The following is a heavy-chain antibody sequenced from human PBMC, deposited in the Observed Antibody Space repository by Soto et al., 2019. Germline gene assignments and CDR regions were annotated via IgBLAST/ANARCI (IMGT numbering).Heavy chain of an antibody. CDR3: AREAESFDY. CDR2: VTYDGSIE. J-gene: IGHJ4*02. V-gene: IGHV3-30-3*01. Sequence: GGSLRLSCAASGFTFSSYAMHWVRQAPGKGLEWVALVTYDGSIEYCADSVKGRFTISRDNSKNTLYLQMNSLRAEDTAVYYCAREAESFDYWGQGTLVTVSS. CDR1: GFTFSSYA.